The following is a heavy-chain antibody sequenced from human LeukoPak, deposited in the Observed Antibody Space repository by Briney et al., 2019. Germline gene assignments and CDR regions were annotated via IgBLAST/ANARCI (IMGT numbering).Heavy chain of an antibody. Sequence: ASVKVSCKASGYTFTSYGISWVRQAPGQGLEWMGWISAYNGNTNYAQKLQGRVTMATDTSTSTAYMELRSLRSDDTAGYYCARACSGGSCYSNYYGMDVWAKGPRSPSPQ. CDR3: ARACSGGSCYSNYYGMDV. V-gene: IGHV1-18*04. CDR1: GYTFTSYG. D-gene: IGHD2-15*01. CDR2: ISAYNGNT. J-gene: IGHJ6*04.